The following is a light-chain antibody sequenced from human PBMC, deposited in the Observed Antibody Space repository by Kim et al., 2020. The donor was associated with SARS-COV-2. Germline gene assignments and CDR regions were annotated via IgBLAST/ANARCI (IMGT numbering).Light chain of an antibody. CDR3: QSYDSINHFVV. CDR1: SGSVASNY. J-gene: IGLJ2*01. CDR2: EDD. V-gene: IGLV6-57*03. Sequence: NFMLTQPHSVSESPGKTVTISCTRSSGSVASNYVHWYQQRPGSAPTTVMFEDDQKPSEVPDRFSGSIDSSSNSASLTISGLETEDEADYYCQSYDSINHFVVFGGGTQLTVL.